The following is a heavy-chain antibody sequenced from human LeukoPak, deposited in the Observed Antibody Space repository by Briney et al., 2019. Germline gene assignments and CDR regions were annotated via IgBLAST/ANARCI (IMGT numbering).Heavy chain of an antibody. V-gene: IGHV1-69*05. Sequence: ASVKVSCKASGYTFTGYYMHWVRQAPGQGLEWMGRIIPIFGTANYAQKFQGRVTITTDESTSTAYMELSSLRSEDTAVYYCARGGIAAAGIHFDYWGQGTLVTVSS. J-gene: IGHJ4*02. CDR1: GYTFTGYY. CDR2: IIPIFGTA. D-gene: IGHD6-13*01. CDR3: ARGGIAAAGIHFDY.